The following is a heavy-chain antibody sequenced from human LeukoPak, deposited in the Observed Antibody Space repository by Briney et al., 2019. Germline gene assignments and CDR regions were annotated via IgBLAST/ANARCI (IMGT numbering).Heavy chain of an antibody. CDR3: ASGVASVGY. CDR2: IYYSGST. V-gene: IGHV4-39*01. D-gene: IGHD4-23*01. J-gene: IGHJ4*02. CDR1: GGSIISSSYY. Sequence: KPSETLSLTCTVSGGSIISSSYYWGWIRQPPGKGLEWIGSIYYSGSTYYNPSLKSRVTISVDTSKNQFSLKLSSVTAADTAVYYCASGVASVGYWGQGTLVTVSS.